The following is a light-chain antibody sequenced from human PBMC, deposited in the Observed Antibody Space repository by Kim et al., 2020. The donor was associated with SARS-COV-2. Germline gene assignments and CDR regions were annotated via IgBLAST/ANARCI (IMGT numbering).Light chain of an antibody. Sequence: EIVMTQSPATLSVSPRERATLSCRASQSVSSNLAWYQQKPGQAPRLLIYAASTRATGIPARFSGSGSGTEFTLTISSLQSEDFAVYYYQQYNNWPKTFGQGTKVDIK. J-gene: IGKJ1*01. CDR1: QSVSSN. CDR2: AAS. V-gene: IGKV3-15*01. CDR3: QQYNNWPKT.